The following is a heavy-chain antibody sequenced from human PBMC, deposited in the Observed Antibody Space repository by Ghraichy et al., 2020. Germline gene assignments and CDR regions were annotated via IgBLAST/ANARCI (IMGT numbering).Heavy chain of an antibody. CDR2: INHSGST. Sequence: SETLSLTCAVYGGSFSGYYWSWIRQPPGKGLEWIGEINHSGSTNYNPSLKSRVTISVDTSKNQFSLKLSSVTAADTAVYYCARGRSCVWNYCYYYYYMDVWGKGTTVTVSS. D-gene: IGHD1-7*01. J-gene: IGHJ6*03. CDR3: ARGRSCVWNYCYYYYYMDV. CDR1: GGSFSGYY. V-gene: IGHV4-34*01.